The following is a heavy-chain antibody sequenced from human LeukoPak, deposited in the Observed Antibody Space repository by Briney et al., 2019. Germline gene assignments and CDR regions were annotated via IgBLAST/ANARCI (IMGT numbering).Heavy chain of an antibody. CDR1: GYTFTSYY. V-gene: IGHV1-46*01. Sequence: ASVKVSCKASGYTFTSYYMHWVRQAPGQGLEWMGIINPSGGSTSYAQKFQGRVTMTRDTSTSTVYMELSSLRSEDTAVYYCASTAIPEGEGPGYFQHWGQGTLVTVSS. D-gene: IGHD3-16*01. CDR3: ASTAIPEGEGPGYFQH. CDR2: INPSGGST. J-gene: IGHJ1*01.